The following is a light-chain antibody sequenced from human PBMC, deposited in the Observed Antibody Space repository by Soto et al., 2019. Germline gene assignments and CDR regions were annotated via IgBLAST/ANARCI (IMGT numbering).Light chain of an antibody. CDR2: DVS. Sequence: QSALTQPRSVSGSPGQSVTISCTGTSSDFGGYNYVSWYQHHPGKAPKLMIYDVSEGPSGVPDRFSGSKSGNTASLTISGLQAEDEADYYCCSYAGTFYVFGTGTKVTVL. CDR3: CSYAGTFYV. CDR1: SSDFGGYNY. V-gene: IGLV2-11*01. J-gene: IGLJ1*01.